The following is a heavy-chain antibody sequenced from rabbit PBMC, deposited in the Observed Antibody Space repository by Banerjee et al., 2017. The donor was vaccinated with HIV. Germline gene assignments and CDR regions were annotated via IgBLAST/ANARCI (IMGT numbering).Heavy chain of an antibody. J-gene: IGHJ4*01. D-gene: IGHD6-1*01. V-gene: IGHV1S40*01. Sequence: QSLEESGGDLVKPEGSLTLTCTASGFSSSTTYHMCWVRQAPGKGLEWIACIHSGSGSPYYASWAKGRFTISKTSSTTVTLQMTSLTAADTATYFCARDDWRYGDAGIGHYFSLWGPGTLVTVS. CDR1: GFSSSTTYH. CDR2: IHSGSGSP. CDR3: ARDDWRYGDAGIGHYFSL.